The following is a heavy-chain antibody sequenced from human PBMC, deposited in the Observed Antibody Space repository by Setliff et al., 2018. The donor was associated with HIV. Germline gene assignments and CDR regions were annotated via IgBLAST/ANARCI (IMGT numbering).Heavy chain of an antibody. CDR2: MYSSGPT. Sequence: SETLSLTCTVSGASINSDSYNYYWSWIRQPAGRGLEWIGHMYSSGPTSYNPSLKSRVTISVDTSKNQFSLKLSSVTAADTAIYYCTRETSGDLKYPGWFDPWGQGTLVTVSS. D-gene: IGHD2-2*01. CDR3: TRETSGDLKYPGWFDP. V-gene: IGHV4-61*09. J-gene: IGHJ5*02. CDR1: GASINSDSYNYY.